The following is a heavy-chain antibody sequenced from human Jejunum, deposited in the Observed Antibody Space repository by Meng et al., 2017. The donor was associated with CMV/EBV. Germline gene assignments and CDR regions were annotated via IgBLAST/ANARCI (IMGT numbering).Heavy chain of an antibody. D-gene: IGHD2-15*01. V-gene: IGHV3-15*01. Sequence: LAFSQARMSWVRQAPGKVLEWVGRIKSERDGGTTDYAARVKGRFTISRDDLENTLYLHMNSLDIEDTGVYYCATGERQWQLLLDCWGQGTLVTVSS. CDR2: IKSERDGGTT. CDR1: LAFSQAR. CDR3: ATGERQWQLLLDC. J-gene: IGHJ4*02.